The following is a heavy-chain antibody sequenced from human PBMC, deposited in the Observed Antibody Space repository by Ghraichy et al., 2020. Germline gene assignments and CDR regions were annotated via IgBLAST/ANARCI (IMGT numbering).Heavy chain of an antibody. Sequence: GESLNISCAASGFTVSSDWMHWVRQAPGKGLVWVSRINADGRDIRYADSVKGRFTISRDNAKNTLYLQMNSLRVEDTAVYYCARDLMGGLWGQGTLVTVSS. CDR1: GFTVSSDW. CDR3: ARDLMGGL. D-gene: IGHD2-8*01. CDR2: INADGRDI. V-gene: IGHV3-74*01. J-gene: IGHJ4*02.